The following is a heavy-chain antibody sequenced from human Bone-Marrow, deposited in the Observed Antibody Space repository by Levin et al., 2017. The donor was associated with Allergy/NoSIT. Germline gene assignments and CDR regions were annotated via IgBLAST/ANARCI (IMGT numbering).Heavy chain of an antibody. CDR3: AKYLYTSCYTSCSYYGMDV. CDR1: GFSFSSYV. V-gene: IGHV3-23*01. CDR2: ISGSGGST. D-gene: IGHD2-2*02. J-gene: IGHJ6*02. Sequence: GESLKISCAASGFSFSSYVMSWVRQAPGKGLEWVSTISGSGGSTNYADSVKGRFTISRDNSKNTLYLQINSLRAEDTAVYYCAKYLYTSCYTSCSYYGMDVWGQGTTVTVSS.